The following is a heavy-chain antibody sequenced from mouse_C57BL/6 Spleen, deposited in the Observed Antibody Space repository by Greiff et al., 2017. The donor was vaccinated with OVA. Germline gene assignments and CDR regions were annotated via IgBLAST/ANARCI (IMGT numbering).Heavy chain of an antibody. V-gene: IGHV1-26*01. CDR3: ARSRGSSDYWYFDV. Sequence: EVQLQQSGPELVMPGASVKISCKASGYTFTDYYMNWVKQSHGKSLEWIGDINPNNGGTSYNQKFKGKATLTVDKSSSTAYMELRSLTSEDSAVYYCARSRGSSDYWYFDVWGTGTTVTVSS. J-gene: IGHJ1*03. D-gene: IGHD1-1*01. CDR1: GYTFTDYY. CDR2: INPNNGGT.